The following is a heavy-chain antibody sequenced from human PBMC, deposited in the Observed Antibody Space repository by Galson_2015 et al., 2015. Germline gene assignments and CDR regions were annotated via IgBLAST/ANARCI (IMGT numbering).Heavy chain of an antibody. D-gene: IGHD3-9*01. J-gene: IGHJ3*02. CDR2: IIPILGIA. CDR3: ARAFGTSDYDILTGYYLDAFDI. Sequence: SVKVSCKASGGTFSSYTISWVRQAPGQGLEWMGRIIPILGIANYAQKFQGRVTITADKSTSTAYMELSSLRSEDTAVYYCARAFGTSDYDILTGYYLDAFDIWGQGTMVTVSS. CDR1: GGTFSSYT. V-gene: IGHV1-69*02.